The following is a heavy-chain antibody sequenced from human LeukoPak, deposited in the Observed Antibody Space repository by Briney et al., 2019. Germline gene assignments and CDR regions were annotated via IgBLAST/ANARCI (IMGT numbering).Heavy chain of an antibody. CDR1: GVTLSSYA. Sequence: GGSLILSCAASGVTLSSYAMSWARQAPGKGLEWVSGISSSGSGGNTYYADSVKGRFTISRDSAKNSLYLQMNSLRAEDTAVYYCVRDKLTGASRLDYWGQGTLLTVSS. V-gene: IGHV3-23*01. J-gene: IGHJ4*02. CDR3: VRDKLTGASRLDY. CDR2: ISSSGSGGNT. D-gene: IGHD7-27*01.